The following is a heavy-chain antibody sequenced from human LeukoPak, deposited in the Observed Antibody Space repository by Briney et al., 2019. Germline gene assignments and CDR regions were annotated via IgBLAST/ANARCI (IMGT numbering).Heavy chain of an antibody. J-gene: IGHJ4*02. CDR3: AEGGIAAAGTWVSI. Sequence: PGGSLRLSCAASGFTFSSYAMSWVRQAPGKGLEWVSAISGSGGSTYYADSVKGRFTISRDNSKNTLHLQMNSLRAEDTAVYYCAEGGIAAAGTWVSIWGQGTLVTVSS. D-gene: IGHD6-13*01. V-gene: IGHV3-23*01. CDR2: ISGSGGST. CDR1: GFTFSSYA.